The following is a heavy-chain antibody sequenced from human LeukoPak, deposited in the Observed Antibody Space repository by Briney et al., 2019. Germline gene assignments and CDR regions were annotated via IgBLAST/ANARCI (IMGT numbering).Heavy chain of an antibody. CDR3: AKVYSGSYLGGFDY. CDR2: ISWNSGSI. J-gene: IGHJ4*02. V-gene: IGHV3-9*01. D-gene: IGHD1-26*01. CDR1: GFTFDDYA. Sequence: PGGSLRLSCAASGFTFDDYAMHWVRQAPGKGLEWVSGISWNSGSIGYADSVKGRFTISRDNAKNSLYLQMNSLRVEDTALYYCAKVYSGSYLGGFDYWGQGTLVTVSS.